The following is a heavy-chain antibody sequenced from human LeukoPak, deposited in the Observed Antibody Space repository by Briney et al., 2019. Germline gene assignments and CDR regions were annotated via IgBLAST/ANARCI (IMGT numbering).Heavy chain of an antibody. J-gene: IGHJ5*02. CDR3: ARDPWGGDIVVVPAAIHDP. CDR2: INPNTGGT. Sequence: ASVRVSCRASGYTFTAYYMHWVRQAPGQGLEWMGRINPNTGGTNYAQKFQGRVTMTGDTSISTAYMELNRLRSDDTAVFYCARDPWGGDIVVVPAAIHDPWGQGTLVIVSS. CDR1: GYTFTAYY. V-gene: IGHV1-2*06. D-gene: IGHD2-2*01.